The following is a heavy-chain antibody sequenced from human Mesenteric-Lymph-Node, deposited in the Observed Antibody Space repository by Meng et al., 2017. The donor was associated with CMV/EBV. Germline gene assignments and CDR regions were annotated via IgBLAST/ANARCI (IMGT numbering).Heavy chain of an antibody. J-gene: IGHJ4*02. Sequence: TCTVSGGSISTSSYYWGWIRQPPGKGLEWIGSIYYSGSTYYNPSLKSRVTISVDTSKNQFSLKLSSVTAADTAVYYCARHDLRASFDYWGQGTLVTVSS. CDR3: ARHDLRASFDY. CDR1: GGSISTSSYY. CDR2: IYYSGST. D-gene: IGHD3/OR15-3a*01. V-gene: IGHV4-39*01.